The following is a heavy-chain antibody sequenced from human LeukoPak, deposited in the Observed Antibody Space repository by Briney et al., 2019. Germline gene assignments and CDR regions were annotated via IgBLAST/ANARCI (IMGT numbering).Heavy chain of an antibody. D-gene: IGHD5-24*01. J-gene: IGHJ5*02. CDR1: GFTFSSYA. V-gene: IGHV3-30*04. CDR3: ARAGLDGSNYDNWFDP. Sequence: GGSLRLSCAASGFTFSSYAMHWVRQAPGKGLEWVAVISYDGSNKYYADSVKGRFTISRDNSKNTLYLQMNSLRAEDTAVYYCARAGLDGSNYDNWFDPWGQGTLVTVSS. CDR2: ISYDGSNK.